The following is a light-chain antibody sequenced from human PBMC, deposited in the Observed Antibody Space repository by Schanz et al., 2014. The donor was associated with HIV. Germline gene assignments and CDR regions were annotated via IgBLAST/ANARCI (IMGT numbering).Light chain of an antibody. CDR2: NND. V-gene: IGLV1-44*01. CDR1: RSTIERRA. CDR3: ATWDISLNGPV. J-gene: IGLJ2*01. Sequence: QSILAQPLSASGTPGQRVTISCSGSRSTIERRAVDWYQHLPGTAPRLLIHNNDQRPSGVPDRFSGSKSGTSASLVISGLQSEDEADYYCATWDISLNGPVFGGGTKLTVL.